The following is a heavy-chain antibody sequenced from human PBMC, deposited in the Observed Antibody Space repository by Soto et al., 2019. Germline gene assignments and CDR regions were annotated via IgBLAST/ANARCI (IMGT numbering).Heavy chain of an antibody. CDR2: IYSGGST. V-gene: IGHV3-53*01. D-gene: IGHD5-18*01. CDR1: GFTVSSNY. Sequence: GGSLRLSCAASGFTVSSNYMSWVRQAPGKGLEWVSVIYSGGSTYYADSVKGRFTISRDNSKNTLYPQMNSLRAEDTAVYYCARLYSYEYYFDYWGQGTLVTVSS. J-gene: IGHJ4*02. CDR3: ARLYSYEYYFDY.